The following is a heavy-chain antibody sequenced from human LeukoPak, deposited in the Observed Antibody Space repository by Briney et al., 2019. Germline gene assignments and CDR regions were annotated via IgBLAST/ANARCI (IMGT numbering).Heavy chain of an antibody. V-gene: IGHV3-11*04. J-gene: IGHJ6*03. CDR2: IKGIGLTI. D-gene: IGHD3-16*01. CDR1: GFTFSDYY. CDR3: ARAGELRYMDV. Sequence: GGSLRLSCAASGFTFSDYYMSWIRQAPGKGLEWVSTIKGIGLTIYYADSVKGRFTISRDNAKNSLFLQMSSLRADDTAIYYCARAGELRYMDVWGKGTAVTVSS.